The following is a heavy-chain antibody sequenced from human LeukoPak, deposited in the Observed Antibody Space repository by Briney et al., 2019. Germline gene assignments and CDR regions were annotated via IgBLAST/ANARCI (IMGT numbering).Heavy chain of an antibody. CDR3: AADPGKFGESNM. CDR1: GGSISSYY. Sequence: PSETLSLTCTVSGGSISSYYWSWIPQPPGKGLEWIGYTYYSGSTNYNPSLKSRVTISVDTSKNQFSLKLSSVTAADTAVYYCAADPGKFGESNMWGQGTLVTVSS. V-gene: IGHV4-59*01. CDR2: TYYSGST. D-gene: IGHD3-10*01. J-gene: IGHJ4*02.